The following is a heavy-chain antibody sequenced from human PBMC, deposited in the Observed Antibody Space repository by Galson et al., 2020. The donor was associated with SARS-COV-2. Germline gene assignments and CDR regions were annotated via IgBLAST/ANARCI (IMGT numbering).Heavy chain of an antibody. J-gene: IGHJ6*02. CDR1: GFTFTKYA. D-gene: IGHD2-21*01. Sequence: GGSLRLSCAGSGFTFTKYAMHWVRQAPRKGLERVSVLSYDGRHTYYADPVKGRFTISRDGSNNTLYLQMNSLRSGDTAIYYCASARGLFVVVTMTALDVWGQGTTVTVSS. CDR2: LSYDGRHT. V-gene: IGHV3-30*04. CDR3: ASARGLFVVVTMTALDV.